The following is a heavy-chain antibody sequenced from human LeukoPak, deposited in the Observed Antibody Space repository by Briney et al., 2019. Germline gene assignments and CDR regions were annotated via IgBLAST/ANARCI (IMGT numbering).Heavy chain of an antibody. CDR3: AKSNLNHPFSRFDP. J-gene: IGHJ5*02. CDR2: ISFDGSNK. V-gene: IGHV3-30*01. Sequence: PGGSLRLSCAASGFTFSSYAMHWVRQAPGKGLEWVAAISFDGSNKYYADSVKGRFTISRDNSKNTLYLQMNSLRAEDTAVYYCAKSNLNHPFSRFDPWGQGTLVTVSS. CDR1: GFTFSSYA. D-gene: IGHD1-14*01.